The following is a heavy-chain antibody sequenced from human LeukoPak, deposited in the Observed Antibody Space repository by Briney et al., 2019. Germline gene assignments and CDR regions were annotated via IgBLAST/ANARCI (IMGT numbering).Heavy chain of an antibody. J-gene: IGHJ4*02. CDR2: INPSGGST. CDR3: ARDKDTAMVTTDD. V-gene: IGHV1-46*01. CDR1: RYTFTTYY. D-gene: IGHD5-18*01. Sequence: ASVKVSCEASRYTFTTYYIHWVRQAPGQGLEWMGIINPSGGSTSYAQKFQGRVTMTRDTSTSTVYMELSSLRSEDTAVYYCARDKDTAMVTTDDWVQRSLVTVSS.